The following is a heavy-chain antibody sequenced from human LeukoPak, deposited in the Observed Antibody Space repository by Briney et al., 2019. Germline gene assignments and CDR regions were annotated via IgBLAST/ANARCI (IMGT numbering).Heavy chain of an antibody. CDR3: GRGTYSSGWLIDS. CDR1: GFTLRSYT. CDR2: ISSSSTYI. Sequence: PWGSPILSCAASGFTLRSYTMDWVRQAPGRGLEWVSSISSSSTYIYYTDSVEGRFTVSRDNAKNSLYLQMNSLKAEDSAIYYCGRGTYSSGWLIDSWGEGTLVSDSS. D-gene: IGHD6-19*01. J-gene: IGHJ4*02. V-gene: IGHV3-21*01.